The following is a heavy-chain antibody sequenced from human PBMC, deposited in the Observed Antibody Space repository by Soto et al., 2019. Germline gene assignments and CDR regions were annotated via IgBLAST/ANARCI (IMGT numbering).Heavy chain of an antibody. CDR3: ARDLTVVVVAAPQNWFDP. CDR2: IIPIFGTA. V-gene: IGHV1-69*13. Sequence: SVKVSCKASGGTFSSYAISWVRQAPGQGLEWMGGIIPIFGTANYAQKFQGRVTIAADESTSTAYMELSSLRSEDTAVYYCARDLTVVVVAAPQNWFDPWGQGTLVNVSS. J-gene: IGHJ5*02. D-gene: IGHD2-15*01. CDR1: GGTFSSYA.